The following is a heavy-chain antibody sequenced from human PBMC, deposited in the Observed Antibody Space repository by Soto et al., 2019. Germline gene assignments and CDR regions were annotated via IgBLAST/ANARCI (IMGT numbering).Heavy chain of an antibody. Sequence: GSLRLSCAASGFTFTSYAMSWVRQAPGKGLEWVSSISGSGGAAYYLDSVKGRFTISRDNSKNTLYLQMNSLRAEDTAVYYCAKDVEGSGYDSGNDYWGQGTLVTVSS. J-gene: IGHJ4*02. CDR2: ISGSGGAA. CDR1: GFTFTSYA. CDR3: AKDVEGSGYDSGNDY. V-gene: IGHV3-23*01. D-gene: IGHD5-12*01.